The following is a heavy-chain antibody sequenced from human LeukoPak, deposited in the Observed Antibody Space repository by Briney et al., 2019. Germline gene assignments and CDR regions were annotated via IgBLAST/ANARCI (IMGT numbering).Heavy chain of an antibody. CDR1: GGTFSSYA. J-gene: IGHJ6*03. Sequence: SVKVSCKASGGTFSSYAISWVRQAPGQGLEWMGGIIPISGTANYAQKFQGRVTITTAESTSTAYMELSSLRSEDTAVYYCARGGIFYYYYYYMDVWGKGTTVTVSS. CDR3: ARGGIFYYYYYYMDV. D-gene: IGHD3-9*01. CDR2: IIPISGTA. V-gene: IGHV1-69*05.